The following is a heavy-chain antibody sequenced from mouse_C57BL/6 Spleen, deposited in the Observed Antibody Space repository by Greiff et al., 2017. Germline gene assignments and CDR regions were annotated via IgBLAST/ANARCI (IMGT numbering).Heavy chain of an antibody. J-gene: IGHJ2*01. CDR2: ISSGGDYI. V-gene: IGHV5-9-1*02. Sequence: EVQVVESGEGLVKPGGSLKLSCAASGFTFSSYAMSWVRQTPEKRLEWVAYISSGGDYIYYADTVKGRFTISRDNARNTLYLQMSSLKSEDTAMYYCTRDSTVVAPFDYWGQGTTLTVSS. D-gene: IGHD1-1*01. CDR3: TRDSTVVAPFDY. CDR1: GFTFSSYA.